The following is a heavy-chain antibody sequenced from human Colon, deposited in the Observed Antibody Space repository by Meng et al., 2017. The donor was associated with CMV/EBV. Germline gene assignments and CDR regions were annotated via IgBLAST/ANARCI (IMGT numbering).Heavy chain of an antibody. D-gene: IGHD3/OR15-3a*01. CDR1: GFTFSSYA. V-gene: IGHV3-30*04. Sequence: GESLKISCAASGFTFSSYAMHWVRQAPGKGLEWVAVISYDGSNKYYADSVKGRFTISRDNSKNTLYLQMNSLRAEDTAVYYCADDFWKERGYWGPGTLVTVSS. CDR2: ISYDGSNK. J-gene: IGHJ4*02. CDR3: ADDFWKERGY.